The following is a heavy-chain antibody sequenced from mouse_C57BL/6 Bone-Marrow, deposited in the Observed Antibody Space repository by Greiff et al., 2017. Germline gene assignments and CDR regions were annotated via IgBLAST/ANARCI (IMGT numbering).Heavy chain of an antibody. CDR3: ARDPDWFAY. J-gene: IGHJ3*01. V-gene: IGHV1-55*01. Sequence: QVQLQQPGAELVKPGASVKMSCKASGYIFTSYWITWVKPRPGQGLEWIGDIYPGSGSTNYNEEFKSKATLTVDTSSSTASMQLSSLTSEDSAVYYCARDPDWFAYWGQGTLVTVSA. CDR2: IYPGSGST. CDR1: GYIFTSYW.